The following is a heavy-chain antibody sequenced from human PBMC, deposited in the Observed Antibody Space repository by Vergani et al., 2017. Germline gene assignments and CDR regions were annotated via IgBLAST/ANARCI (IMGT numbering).Heavy chain of an antibody. CDR2: IKSDGRT. J-gene: IGHJ4*01. V-gene: IGHV3-66*02. Sequence: DVDLVESGGGFVQPGGSRRLSCAASGFSFRTFSMFWVRQPPGKGLAWVSVIKSDGRTSYAESVRGRFTISRDTSRNAVYLQMNILRVEDTGVYYCTRSECSGTTCYGHYFDLWGHGILVTVSS. CDR1: GFSFRTFS. CDR3: TRSECSGTTCYGHYFDL. D-gene: IGHD2-15*01.